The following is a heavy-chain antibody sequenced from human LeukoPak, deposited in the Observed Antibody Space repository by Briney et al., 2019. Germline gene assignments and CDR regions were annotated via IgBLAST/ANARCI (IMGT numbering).Heavy chain of an antibody. D-gene: IGHD3-22*01. V-gene: IGHV4-34*01. J-gene: IGHJ6*03. CDR3: AREKIHFDSSGDYFDYYFYMDV. CDR1: GGSFSGYY. CDR2: INHSGST. Sequence: SETLSLTCAVFGGSFSGYYWGWIRQPPGKGLEWIGEINHSGSTNYNPSLKSRVTISVDTSKNQFSLKLSSVTAADTAVYYCAREKIHFDSSGDYFDYYFYMDVWGKGTTVTISS.